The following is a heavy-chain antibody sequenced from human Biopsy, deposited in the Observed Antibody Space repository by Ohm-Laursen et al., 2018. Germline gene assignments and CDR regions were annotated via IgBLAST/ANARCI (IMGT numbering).Heavy chain of an antibody. D-gene: IGHD3-3*01. Sequence: SDTLSLTCNVSGGSISDSTYHWGWIRQSPGKGLEWIGNIYYSGNTDYSPSLKSRVTISVDTSNNQFSLKLRSVTAADTAVYYCARQVDFWSGYVDYWGQGTLVAVSS. CDR2: IYYSGNT. V-gene: IGHV4-39*01. CDR3: ARQVDFWSGYVDY. J-gene: IGHJ4*02. CDR1: GGSISDSTYH.